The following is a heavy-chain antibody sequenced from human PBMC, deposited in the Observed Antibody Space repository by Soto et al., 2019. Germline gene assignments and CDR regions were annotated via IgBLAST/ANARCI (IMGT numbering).Heavy chain of an antibody. V-gene: IGHV3-30-3*01. CDR1: GFTFTNYA. CDR3: AREPYPPHYYGLDV. CDR2: ISYDGSNK. Sequence: QVQLVESGGGVVQPGRSLRLSCAASGFTFTNYAMHWVRQAPGKGLEWVAVISYDGSNKYYADSVKGRFTISRDNSKNTLYLQMNSLRAEDTAVYYCAREPYPPHYYGLDVWGQGTTVTVSS. J-gene: IGHJ6*02.